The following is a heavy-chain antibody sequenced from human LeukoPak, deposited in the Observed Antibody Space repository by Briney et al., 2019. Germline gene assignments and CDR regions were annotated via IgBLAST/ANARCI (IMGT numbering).Heavy chain of an antibody. Sequence: PGGSLRLSCAASGFTFSSYGMSWVRQAPGKGLEWVSAIGGNGDTTYYADSVKGRFTGSRDNSKNTLYLQMSSLRAEDTAVYYCAKDLPGTLSSRGRFEYWGQGTLVTVSS. CDR2: IGGNGDTT. CDR3: AKDLPGTLSSRGRFEY. J-gene: IGHJ4*01. V-gene: IGHV3-23*01. CDR1: GFTFSSYG. D-gene: IGHD2/OR15-2a*01.